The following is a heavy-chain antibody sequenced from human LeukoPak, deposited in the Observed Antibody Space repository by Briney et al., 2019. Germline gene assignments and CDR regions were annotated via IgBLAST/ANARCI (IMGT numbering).Heavy chain of an antibody. V-gene: IGHV3-30*04. CDR1: GFTFSSYA. Sequence: GGSLRLSCAASGFTFSSYAMHWVRQAPGKGLEWVAVISYDGSNKYYADSVKGRFTISRDNSKNTLYLQMNSLRAEGTAVYYCARSGRPDILTGPDYWGQGTLVTVSS. CDR2: ISYDGSNK. D-gene: IGHD3-9*01. J-gene: IGHJ4*02. CDR3: ARSGRPDILTGPDY.